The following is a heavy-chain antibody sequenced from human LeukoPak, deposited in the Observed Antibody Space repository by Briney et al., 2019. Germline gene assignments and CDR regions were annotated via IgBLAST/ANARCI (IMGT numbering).Heavy chain of an antibody. D-gene: IGHD6-19*01. Sequence: ASVKVSCKASGYTFTGYYMHWVRQAPGRGLEWMGWINPNSGGTSYAQKFQGRVTMTRDTSISTAYMELSRLRSDDTAVYYCARGTRRVVAGIKPPAYWGQGTLVTVSS. CDR2: INPNSGGT. CDR3: ARGTRRVVAGIKPPAY. CDR1: GYTFTGYY. V-gene: IGHV1-2*02. J-gene: IGHJ4*02.